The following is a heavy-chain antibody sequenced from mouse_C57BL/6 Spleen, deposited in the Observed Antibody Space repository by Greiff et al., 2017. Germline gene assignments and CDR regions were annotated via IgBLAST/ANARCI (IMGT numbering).Heavy chain of an antibody. Sequence: EVQLQQSGPELVKPGASVKISCKASGYTFTDYYMNWVKQSHGKSLEWIGDINPNNGGTSYNQKFKGKATLTVDKSSSTAYMELRSLTSEDSAVYYCARPRWVLRGDYFGDWGQGTTLAVSS. CDR2: INPNNGGT. CDR3: ARPRWVLRGDYFGD. CDR1: GYTFTDYY. J-gene: IGHJ2*01. V-gene: IGHV1-26*01. D-gene: IGHD2-3*01.